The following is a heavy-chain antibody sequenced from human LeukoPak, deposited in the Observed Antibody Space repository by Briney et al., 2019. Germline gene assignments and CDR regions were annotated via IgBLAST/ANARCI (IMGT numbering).Heavy chain of an antibody. CDR2: IYYIGTT. D-gene: IGHD6-13*01. CDR1: AGSISSYY. CDR3: ARVRRSSWYYYYYYYMDV. Sequence: SQTLSLTSTVSAGSISSYYWSWIRQPPGKVLEWIGYIYYIGTTNYNPSLKSLFTISVDTSKNQFSLKLSSVTAADTAVYYCARVRRSSWYYYYYYYMDVWGKGTTVTIPS. V-gene: IGHV4-59*01. J-gene: IGHJ6*03.